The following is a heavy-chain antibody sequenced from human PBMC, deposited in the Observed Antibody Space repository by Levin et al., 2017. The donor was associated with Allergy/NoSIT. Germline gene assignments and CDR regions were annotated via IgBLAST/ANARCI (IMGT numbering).Heavy chain of an antibody. J-gene: IGHJ5*02. CDR3: ARVAYGSGRTNAFDP. CDR2: INSDGSST. CDR1: GFTFSSYW. D-gene: IGHD3-10*01. V-gene: IGHV3-74*01. Sequence: ASVKVSCAASGFTFSSYWMHWVRQAPGKGLVWVSRINSDGSSTSYADSVKGRFTISRDNAKNTLYLQMNSLRAEDTAVYYCARVAYGSGRTNAFDPWGQGTLVTVSS.